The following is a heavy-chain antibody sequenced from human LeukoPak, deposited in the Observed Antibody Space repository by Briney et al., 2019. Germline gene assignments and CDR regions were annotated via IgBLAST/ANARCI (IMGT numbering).Heavy chain of an antibody. CDR1: GYTFTNYD. V-gene: IGHV1-8*01. CDR2: TNPYNGNT. Sequence: ASVKVSCKASGYTFTNYDINWVRQTTGQGLEWMGWTNPYNGNTGFAQNFQGRITMIRNTSISTAYMELSSLRSEDTAVYYCARHRSGFDPWGQGTLVTVSS. J-gene: IGHJ5*02. CDR3: ARHRSGFDP.